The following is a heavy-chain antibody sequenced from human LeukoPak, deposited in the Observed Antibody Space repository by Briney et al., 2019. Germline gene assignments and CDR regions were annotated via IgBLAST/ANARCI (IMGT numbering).Heavy chain of an antibody. J-gene: IGHJ5*02. CDR2: IRGSGDST. V-gene: IGHV3-23*01. CDR3: ARGIEDSRAQPVSQWFDP. CDR1: GFTFSSYG. D-gene: IGHD3-10*01. Sequence: GGSLRLSCGASGFTFSSYGMSWVRQAPGKGLEWVSGIRGSGDSTYYADSVKGRFTISRDNSKNTLYLQMNSLRAEDTAVYYCARGIEDSRAQPVSQWFDPWGQGTLVTVSS.